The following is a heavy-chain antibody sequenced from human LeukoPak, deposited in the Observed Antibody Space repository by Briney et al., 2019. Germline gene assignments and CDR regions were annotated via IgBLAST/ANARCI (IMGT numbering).Heavy chain of an antibody. CDR1: GFTFSNYA. CDR3: ANNRKEPGGN. Sequence: PGGSLRLSCAVSGFTFSNYAMSWVRQAPGKGLEWVSDISGSGGSTYYADSVKGRFTISRDNSKNTLYLQMNSLRAEDTAVYYSANNRKEPGGNWGQGTLVTVSS. CDR2: ISGSGGST. V-gene: IGHV3-23*01. J-gene: IGHJ4*02. D-gene: IGHD2-8*02.